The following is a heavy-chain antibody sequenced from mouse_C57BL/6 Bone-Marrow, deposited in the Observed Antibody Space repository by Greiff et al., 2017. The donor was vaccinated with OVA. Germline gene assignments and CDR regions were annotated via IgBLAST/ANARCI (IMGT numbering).Heavy chain of an antibody. V-gene: IGHV1-82*01. Sequence: QVQLQQSGPELVKPGASVKISCKASGYAFSSSWMNWVKQRPGKGLEWIGRIYPGDGDTNYNGKFKGKATLTADKSSSTAYMQLSSLTSEDAAVYFCARTGDYDYWYFDVWGTGTTVTVSS. CDR1: GYAFSSSW. J-gene: IGHJ1*03. CDR3: ARTGDYDYWYFDV. CDR2: IYPGDGDT. D-gene: IGHD2-4*01.